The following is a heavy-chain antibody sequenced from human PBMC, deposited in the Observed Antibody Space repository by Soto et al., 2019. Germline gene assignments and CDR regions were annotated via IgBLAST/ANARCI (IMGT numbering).Heavy chain of an antibody. CDR2: SNPYNGNT. D-gene: IGHD1-26*01. V-gene: IGHV1-18*01. Sequence: QVQLVQSGAEVKKPGASVKVSFKSSGYPFTSYGIIWVRQAPGQGLEWVGWSNPYNGNTNYAKKLQGRVTRTTDTSTSTAYMELWSLRSDDTALYYCARIGGILGGDNWFYPWGQGTLVTVSS. CDR1: GYPFTSYG. J-gene: IGHJ5*02. CDR3: ARIGGILGGDNWFYP.